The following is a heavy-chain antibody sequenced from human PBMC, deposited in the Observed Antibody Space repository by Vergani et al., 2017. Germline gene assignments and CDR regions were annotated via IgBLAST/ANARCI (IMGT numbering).Heavy chain of an antibody. V-gene: IGHV3-23*04. CDR1: GFTFSSYA. J-gene: IGHJ4*02. CDR2: IGGSGVHT. Sequence: DVDLVESGGGFVQPGGSRRLSCAASGFTFSSYAMSWVRQAPGKGLEWVSLIGGSGVHTYYADSVKGRFTISRDNSKNTMFLQMNNLRAEDTAVYYCAKDNVPGYYDSSGYCDYWGQGTLVTVSS. D-gene: IGHD3-22*01. CDR3: AKDNVPGYYDSSGYCDY.